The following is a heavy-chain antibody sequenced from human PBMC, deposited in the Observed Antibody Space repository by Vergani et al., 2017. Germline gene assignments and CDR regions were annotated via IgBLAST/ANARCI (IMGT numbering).Heavy chain of an antibody. CDR3: ASLADSSSWYYFDY. J-gene: IGHJ4*02. D-gene: IGHD6-13*01. CDR2: TYPSGST. Sequence: QVQLQESGPGLVKPSVTLSLTCAVSVRSLSSRHWCSLVPQPPRKRLECIGETYPSGSTNYNPSLKSRVTISVDKSKNQFSLKLSSVTAADTAVYYCASLADSSSWYYFDYWGQGTLVTVSS. CDR1: VRSLSSRHW. V-gene: IGHV4-4*02.